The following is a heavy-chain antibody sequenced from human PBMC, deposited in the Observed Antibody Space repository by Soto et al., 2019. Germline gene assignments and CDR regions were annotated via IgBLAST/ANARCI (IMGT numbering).Heavy chain of an antibody. V-gene: IGHV1-18*01. Sequence: ASVKVSCKASGYTFTSYGISWVRQAPGQGLEWMGWISAYNGNTNYAQKLQGRVTMTTDTSTSTAYMELRSLRSDDTAVYYCAREGYSSSWYLGQNPLDAFAIWGQGTTVTVSS. CDR2: ISAYNGNT. CDR1: GYTFTSYG. CDR3: AREGYSSSWYLGQNPLDAFAI. J-gene: IGHJ3*02. D-gene: IGHD6-13*01.